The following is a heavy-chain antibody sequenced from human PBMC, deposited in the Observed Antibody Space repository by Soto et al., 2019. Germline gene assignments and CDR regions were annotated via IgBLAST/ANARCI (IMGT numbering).Heavy chain of an antibody. D-gene: IGHD3-10*01. CDR3: ARDFGEGGMDV. J-gene: IGHJ6*02. V-gene: IGHV4-39*02. CDR2: IYYSGST. Sequence: SETLSLTCPVSGGSISSSSYYWGWIRQPPGKGLEWIGSIYYSGSTYYNPSLKSRVTISVDTSKNQFSLKLSSVTAADTAVYYCARDFGEGGMDVWGQGTTVTVSS. CDR1: GGSISSSSYY.